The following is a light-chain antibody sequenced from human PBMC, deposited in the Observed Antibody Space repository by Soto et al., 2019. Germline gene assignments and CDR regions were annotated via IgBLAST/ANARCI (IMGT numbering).Light chain of an antibody. CDR1: QIVGKKY. CDR3: QHYNYWPPKT. V-gene: IGKV3D-15*01. J-gene: IGKJ1*01. CDR2: GAS. Sequence: EIVLTQSPGTLSLSPGEGATLSCRASQIVGKKYLAWYQQKSGQAPRLLXHGASTRATGVPARFSGSGSGTDLTLTISSLQSEDFAVYYCQHYNYWPPKTFGQGTKVDIK.